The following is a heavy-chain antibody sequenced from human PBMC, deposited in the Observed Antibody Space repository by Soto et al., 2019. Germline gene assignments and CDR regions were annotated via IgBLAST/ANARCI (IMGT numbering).Heavy chain of an antibody. D-gene: IGHD3-3*01. CDR3: ARVSYDFWSGYYKGMDV. Sequence: GGSLRLSCAASGFTVSSNYMSWVRQAPGKGLEWVSVIYSGGSTYYADSVKGRFTISRDNSKNTLYLQMNSLRAEDTAVYYCARVSYDFWSGYYKGMDVWGQGTTVTVSS. V-gene: IGHV3-53*01. J-gene: IGHJ6*02. CDR2: IYSGGST. CDR1: GFTVSSNY.